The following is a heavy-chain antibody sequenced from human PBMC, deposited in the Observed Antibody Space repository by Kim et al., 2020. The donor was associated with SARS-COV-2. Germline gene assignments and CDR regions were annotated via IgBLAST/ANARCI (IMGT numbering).Heavy chain of an antibody. J-gene: IGHJ6*02. CDR3: ARGIRRDYYQEPHLQAYYYYGMDV. CDR2: INSDGSST. D-gene: IGHD3-10*01. CDR1: GFTFSSYW. V-gene: IGHV3-74*01. Sequence: GGSLRLSCAASGFTFSSYWMHWVRQAPGKGLVWVSRINSDGSSTSYADSVKGRFTISRDNAKNTLYLQMNSLRAEDTAVYYCARGIRRDYYQEPHLQAYYYYGMDVWGQGTTVTVSS.